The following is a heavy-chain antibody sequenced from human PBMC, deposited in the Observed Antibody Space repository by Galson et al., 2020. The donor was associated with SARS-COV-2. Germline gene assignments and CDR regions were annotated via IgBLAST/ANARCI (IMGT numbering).Heavy chain of an antibody. D-gene: IGHD4-4*01. CDR2: IKKDGSDK. J-gene: IGHJ4*02. CDR1: GFTFSRYW. Sequence: GGSLRLSCAASGFTFSRYWMSWVRQAPGKGLEWVATIKKDGSDKNYVDSVKGRFTISRDNAKSSLYLQMNSLSAEDTAVYYCARDLGLVTTCYFDYWGQGNLVTVSS. V-gene: IGHV3-7*04. CDR3: ARDLGLVTTCYFDY.